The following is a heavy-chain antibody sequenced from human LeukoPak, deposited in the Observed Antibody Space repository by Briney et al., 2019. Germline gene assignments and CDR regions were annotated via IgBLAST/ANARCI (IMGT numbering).Heavy chain of an antibody. D-gene: IGHD2-2*01. V-gene: IGHV3-23*01. CDR2: ISGSGGST. CDR3: AKGSQLLVYYYYMDV. J-gene: IGHJ6*03. CDR1: GFSFSSYA. Sequence: GGSLRLSCAASGFSFSSYAMSWVRQAPGKGLEWVSAISGSGGSTYYADSVKGRFTISRDNSKNTLYLQMNSLRAKDTAVYYCAKGSQLLVYYYYMDVWGKGTTVTVSS.